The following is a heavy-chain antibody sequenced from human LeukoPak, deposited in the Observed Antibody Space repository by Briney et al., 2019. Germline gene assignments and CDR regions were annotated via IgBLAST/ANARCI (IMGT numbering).Heavy chain of an antibody. V-gene: IGHV1-2*06. D-gene: IGHD3-10*01. J-gene: IGHJ4*02. Sequence: ASVKVSFKASGYTFTGYYMHWVRQAPGQGLEWMGRINPNSGGTSYAQRFQGRVTLTRETSITTAYMELTSLRSDDTAVYYCARDRGSGDVFDYWGQGTLVTVSS. CDR3: ARDRGSGDVFDY. CDR2: INPNSGGT. CDR1: GYTFTGYY.